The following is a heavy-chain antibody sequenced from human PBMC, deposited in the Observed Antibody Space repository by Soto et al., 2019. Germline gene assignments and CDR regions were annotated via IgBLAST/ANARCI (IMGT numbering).Heavy chain of an antibody. Sequence: PGESXRLSGSSSGCIFSLFWMILFRQTPGKGLEWVANINEDGSEKFFADSVNGRFNISRDNAKNSLSINMNSLTADDTDVYYCERQGWQQSYYYFEYWGPGTLV. D-gene: IGHD3-10*01. CDR1: GCIFSLFW. V-gene: IGHV3-7*03. CDR3: ERQGWQQSYYYFEY. CDR2: INEDGSEK. J-gene: IGHJ4*02.